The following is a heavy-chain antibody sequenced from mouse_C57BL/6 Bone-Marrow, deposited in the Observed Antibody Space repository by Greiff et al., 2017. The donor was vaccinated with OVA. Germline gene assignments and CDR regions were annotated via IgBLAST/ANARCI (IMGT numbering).Heavy chain of an antibody. CDR1: GYTFTSYC. V-gene: IGHV1-64*01. D-gene: IGHD2-1*01. Sequence: QVQLQQPGAELVQPGASVKLSCKASGYTFTSYCMHWVKQRPGQGLEWIGMIHPNSGSTNYNEKFKSKATLTVEKSSSTAYMQRSSLTSEDSAVYDRARLLYWYVDDWGTGTTVTVSA. CDR3: ARLLYWYVDD. CDR2: IHPNSGST. J-gene: IGHJ1*03.